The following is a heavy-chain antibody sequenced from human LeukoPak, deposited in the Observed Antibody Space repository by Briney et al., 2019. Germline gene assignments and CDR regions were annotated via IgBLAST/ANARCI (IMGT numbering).Heavy chain of an antibody. CDR2: IYPGDSDT. Sequence: GESLKISCKGSGYSFTSYWIGWVRQMPGKGLEWMGIIYPGDSDTRYSPSFQGQVTISADKSISTAYLQWSSLKASDTAMYYCARTPYCGGDRYPIFDYWGQGTLVTVSS. J-gene: IGHJ4*02. D-gene: IGHD2-21*02. CDR3: ARTPYCGGDRYPIFDY. V-gene: IGHV5-51*01. CDR1: GYSFTSYW.